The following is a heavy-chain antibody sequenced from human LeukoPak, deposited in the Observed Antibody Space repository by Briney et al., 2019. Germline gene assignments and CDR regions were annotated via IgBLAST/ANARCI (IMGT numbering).Heavy chain of an antibody. J-gene: IGHJ4*02. Sequence: GRSLRLSCAASGFSFSSYAMHWVRQAPGKGLEWVAAIPNDGSKTYYADSVKGRFTISRDNSKNTLYLQMNSLGTEDTAVYYCANERGYNYGYSFDYWGQGTLVTVSS. D-gene: IGHD5-18*01. V-gene: IGHV3-30-3*02. CDR2: IPNDGSKT. CDR3: ANERGYNYGYSFDY. CDR1: GFSFSSYA.